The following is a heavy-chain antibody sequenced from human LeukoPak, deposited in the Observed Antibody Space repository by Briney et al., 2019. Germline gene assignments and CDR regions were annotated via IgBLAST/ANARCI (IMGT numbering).Heavy chain of an antibody. CDR3: ARGVVVITTPLDY. D-gene: IGHD3-22*01. J-gene: IGHJ4*02. V-gene: IGHV3-64*01. CDR1: GFTSSSYA. Sequence: QTGGSLRLSCAASGFTSSSYAMHWVRQAPGKGLEYVSAISSNGGSTYYANSVKGRFTISRDNSKNTLYLQMGSLRAEDMAVYYCARGVVVITTPLDYWGQGTLVTVSS. CDR2: ISSNGGST.